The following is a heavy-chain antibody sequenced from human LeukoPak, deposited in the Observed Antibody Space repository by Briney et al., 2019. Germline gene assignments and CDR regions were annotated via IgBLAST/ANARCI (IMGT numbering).Heavy chain of an antibody. D-gene: IGHD3-10*01. V-gene: IGHV3-23*01. CDR2: ISDNGGST. CDR1: GFSFSGHA. Sequence: PGGSLRLSCAASGFSFSGHAMSWVRQAPGKGLEWVSTISDNGGSTYYADSVKGLFTISRDNSKNTLSLQMNSLRVEDTAVYFCAVAGFGEFSVWSQRTLPTVSS. CDR3: AVAGFGEFSV. J-gene: IGHJ4*02.